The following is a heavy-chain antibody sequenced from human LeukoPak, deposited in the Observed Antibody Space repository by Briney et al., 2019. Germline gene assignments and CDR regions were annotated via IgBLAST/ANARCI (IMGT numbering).Heavy chain of an antibody. CDR1: GFTFSNYA. CDR2: ISGSGGST. D-gene: IGHD3-10*01. Sequence: GGSLRLSCAASGFTFSNYAMSWVRQAPGVGLEWVSAISGSGGSTYYADSVKGRFTISRDNSKNTLYLQMNSLRAEDTAVYYCAKEDKYYGSGSYYPPAFDYWGQGTLVTVSS. J-gene: IGHJ4*02. V-gene: IGHV3-23*01. CDR3: AKEDKYYGSGSYYPPAFDY.